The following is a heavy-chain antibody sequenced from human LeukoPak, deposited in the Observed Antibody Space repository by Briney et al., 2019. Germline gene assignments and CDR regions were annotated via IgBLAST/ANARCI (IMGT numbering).Heavy chain of an antibody. CDR3: AREPGARRLQAFDI. Sequence: PSETLSLTCTVSGGSISRYYWSWIRQPPGKGLEWIGYIYYSGSTNYNPSLKSRVTISVDTSKNQFSLKLSSVTAADTAVYYCAREPGARRLQAFDIWGQGTMVTVSS. J-gene: IGHJ3*02. CDR2: IYYSGST. D-gene: IGHD7-27*01. V-gene: IGHV4-59*01. CDR1: GGSISRYY.